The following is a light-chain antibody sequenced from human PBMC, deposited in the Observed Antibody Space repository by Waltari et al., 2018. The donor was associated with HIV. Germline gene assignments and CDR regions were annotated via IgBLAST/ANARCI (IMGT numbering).Light chain of an antibody. CDR1: KSVSSY. CDR3: QQYVNSPYT. J-gene: IGKJ2*01. Sequence: EIVLTQSPGTLSLSPGERATLSCRASKSVSSYLAWYQQKPGQAPRLLIYDASSRAIGIPDRFSGSGSGTDFTLTISRLEPEDFEVYYCQQYVNSPYTFGQGTKLEIK. CDR2: DAS. V-gene: IGKV3-20*01.